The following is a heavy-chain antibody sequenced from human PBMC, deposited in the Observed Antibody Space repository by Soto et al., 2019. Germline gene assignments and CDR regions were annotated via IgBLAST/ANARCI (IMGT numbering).Heavy chain of an antibody. D-gene: IGHD2-8*01. CDR2: MSYDGSKI. CDR1: GFAFDTYG. CDR3: AKDTNATSHGMHV. J-gene: IGHJ6*02. V-gene: IGHV3-30*18. Sequence: GGSLRLSCEASGFAFDTYGMHWIRQGAGQGLEWVATMSYDGSKIYYRDSVRGRFSISRDDSKRTLYLQMNSLRAEDTAVYYCAKDTNATSHGMHVWGQGTTVTVSS.